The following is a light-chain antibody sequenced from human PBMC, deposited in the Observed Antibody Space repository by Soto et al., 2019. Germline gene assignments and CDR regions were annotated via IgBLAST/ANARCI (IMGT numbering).Light chain of an antibody. CDR3: SSFTTVRTCV. CDR2: DVG. Sequence: QSVLTQPPSVSGSPGQSVTISCTGTCSDVGGYEYVSWFQQHPGKAPKLQIYDVGNRPSGVPDRFSGSKSGTTASLTISELQAEDEADYYCSSFTTVRTCVFGGGTKLTVL. CDR1: CSDVGGYEY. V-gene: IGLV2-14*01. J-gene: IGLJ2*01.